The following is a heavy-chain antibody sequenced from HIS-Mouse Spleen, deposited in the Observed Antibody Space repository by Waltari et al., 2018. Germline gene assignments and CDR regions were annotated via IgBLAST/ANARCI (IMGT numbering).Heavy chain of an antibody. D-gene: IGHD6-13*01. Sequence: QLQLQESGPGLVKPSETLSLTCTVSGGSISSSSYYWGWLRQPPGKGLEWIGSIYYRGSTYTNPSLKGRVTMSVDTSKNQFSLKLSSVTAADTAVYYCAREIPYSSSWYDWYFDLWGRGTLVTVSS. CDR2: IYYRGST. J-gene: IGHJ2*01. CDR3: AREIPYSSSWYDWYFDL. V-gene: IGHV4-39*07. CDR1: GGSISSSSYY.